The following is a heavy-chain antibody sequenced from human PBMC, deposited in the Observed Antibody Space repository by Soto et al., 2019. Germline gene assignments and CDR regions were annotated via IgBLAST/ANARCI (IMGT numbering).Heavy chain of an antibody. J-gene: IGHJ3*02. CDR3: ARCVRDNWNDDAFDI. D-gene: IGHD1-1*01. Sequence: SVKVSCKASGGTFSSYAISWVRQAPGQGLEWMGGIIPIFGTADYAQKFQGRVTITADESTSTAYMELSSLRSEDTAVYYCARCVRDNWNDDAFDIWGQGTMVTVSS. CDR1: GGTFSSYA. V-gene: IGHV1-69*13. CDR2: IIPIFGTA.